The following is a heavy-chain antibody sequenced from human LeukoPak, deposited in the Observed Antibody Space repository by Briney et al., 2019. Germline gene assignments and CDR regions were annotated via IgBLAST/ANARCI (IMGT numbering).Heavy chain of an antibody. CDR2: IYPGDSDT. CDR3: ARVPPDDYGDYPYYYYYYMDV. CDR1: GYSFTSYW. Sequence: GESLKISCKGSGYSFTSYWIGWVRQMPGKGLEWMGIIYPGDSDTRYSPSFQGQVTISADKSISTAYLQWSSLKASDTAMYYCARVPPDDYGDYPYYYYYYMDVWGKGTTVTVSS. D-gene: IGHD4-17*01. V-gene: IGHV5-51*01. J-gene: IGHJ6*03.